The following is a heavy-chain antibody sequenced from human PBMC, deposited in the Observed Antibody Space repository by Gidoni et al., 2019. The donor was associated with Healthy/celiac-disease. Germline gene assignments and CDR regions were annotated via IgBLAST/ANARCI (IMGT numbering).Heavy chain of an antibody. Sequence: QVQLVESGGGVVQPGWSLRLSCAASGFPFSSYGMHWVRQAPGKGLEWVAVIWYDGSNKYYADSVKGRFTISRDNSKNTLYLQMNSLRAEDTAVYYCAREMTTVILRYGMDVWGQGTTVTVSS. V-gene: IGHV3-33*01. J-gene: IGHJ6*02. CDR2: IWYDGSNK. CDR1: GFPFSSYG. CDR3: AREMTTVILRYGMDV. D-gene: IGHD4-4*01.